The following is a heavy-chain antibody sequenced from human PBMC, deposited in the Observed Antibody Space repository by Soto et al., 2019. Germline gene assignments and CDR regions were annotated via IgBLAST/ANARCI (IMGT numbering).Heavy chain of an antibody. J-gene: IGHJ6*02. V-gene: IGHV1-8*01. CDR3: AGGGYDYCTNFVFTCMDV. CDR1: GYTFTSYD. CDR2: MNPNSGNT. D-gene: IGHD2-8*01. Sequence: QVQLVQSGAEVKKPGASVKVSCKASGYTFTSYDINWVRQATGQGLEWMGWMNPNSGNTGYAQKFQGRVNMTRNTSISTIYMELSSLRSEDTAVYYCAGGGYDYCTNFVFTCMDVWGQGTTVTVSS.